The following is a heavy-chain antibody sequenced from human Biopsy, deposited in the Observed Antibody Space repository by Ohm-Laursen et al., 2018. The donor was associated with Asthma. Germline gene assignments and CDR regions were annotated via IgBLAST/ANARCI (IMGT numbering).Heavy chain of an antibody. CDR3: SREEPTSGWYQGSILR. CDR2: ISYDGSNK. Sequence: SLRLSCAAPGFTFSSYGMHWVRQAPGKGLEWVACISYDGSNKYYADSVKGRSTISRDNSKNTLYLQMNSLRAEDTAVYYCSREEPTSGWYQGSILRWGQGTLVTVSS. CDR1: GFTFSSYG. J-gene: IGHJ4*02. V-gene: IGHV3-30*03. D-gene: IGHD6-19*01.